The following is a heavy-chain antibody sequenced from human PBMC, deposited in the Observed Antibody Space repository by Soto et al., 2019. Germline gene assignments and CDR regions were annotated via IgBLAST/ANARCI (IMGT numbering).Heavy chain of an antibody. J-gene: IGHJ4*02. CDR1: GFTFNTYG. D-gene: IGHD2-2*02. CDR2: ISYDGSDK. CDR3: AKSPNFYCSSPSCYKFYFDF. Sequence: GSLRLSCAASGFTFNTYGMHWVRQAPGKGLEWVAVISYDGSDKYYADSVKGRFIISRDNSKNTLYLQMNSLRAEDTAIYYCAKSPNFYCSSPSCYKFYFDFWGQGALVTVSS. V-gene: IGHV3-30*18.